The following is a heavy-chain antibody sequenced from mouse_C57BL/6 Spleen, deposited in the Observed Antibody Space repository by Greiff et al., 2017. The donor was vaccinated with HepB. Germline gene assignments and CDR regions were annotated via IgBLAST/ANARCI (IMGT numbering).Heavy chain of an antibody. V-gene: IGHV5-17*01. J-gene: IGHJ4*01. Sequence: EVQLVESGGGLVKPGGSLKLSCAASGFTFSDYGMHWVRQAPEKGLEWVAYISSGSSTIYYADTVKGRFTISRDNAKNTLFLQMTSLRSEDTAMYYCAGGYPYAMDYWGQGTSVTVSS. D-gene: IGHD2-2*01. CDR3: AGGYPYAMDY. CDR1: GFTFSDYG. CDR2: ISSGSSTI.